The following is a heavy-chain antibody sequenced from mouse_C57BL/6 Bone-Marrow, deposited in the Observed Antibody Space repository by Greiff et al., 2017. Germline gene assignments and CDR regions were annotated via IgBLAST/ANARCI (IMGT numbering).Heavy chain of an antibody. V-gene: IGHV1-82*01. J-gene: IGHJ3*01. CDR3: AIYDLFAY. CDR1: GYAFSSSW. Sequence: VKLKQSGPELVKPGASVKLSCKASGYAFSSSWINWVKQRPGTGLEWIGRIYPGYGDTNSNGKFKGKATLTADKSSSTAYMQLRSLTSEDSAVYFCAIYDLFAYWGQGTLVTVSA. CDR2: IYPGYGDT. D-gene: IGHD2-3*01.